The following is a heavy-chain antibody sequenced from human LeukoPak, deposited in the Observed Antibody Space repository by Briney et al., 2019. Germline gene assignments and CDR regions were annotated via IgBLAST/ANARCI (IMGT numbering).Heavy chain of an antibody. CDR2: IRHDGSYQ. Sequence: GSLRLSCAALGFTFSSYGMHWVRQTPGKGLEWVAFIRHDGSYQQYADYVKGRFTVSRGNSKDMVYLQMNSLRTEDTAVYYCAKNRDSSDYPRDFDFWGQGTLVNVSS. V-gene: IGHV3-30*02. D-gene: IGHD3-22*01. CDR3: AKNRDSSDYPRDFDF. J-gene: IGHJ4*02. CDR1: GFTFSSYG.